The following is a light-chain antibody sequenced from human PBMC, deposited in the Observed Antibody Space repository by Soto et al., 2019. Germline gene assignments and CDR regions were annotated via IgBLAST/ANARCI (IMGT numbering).Light chain of an antibody. CDR2: LGS. CDR3: MPVLQTRT. CDR1: QSLLHSNGYNH. V-gene: IGKV2-28*01. Sequence: DMVMTQSPLSLPVTPGEPASISCRSSQSLLHSNGYNHLNWYLQKPGQSPQLLIYLGSNRSSGVPDRFSGSGSGTDFTLKISRVEAEDVGLYYSMPVLQTRTFLQRTKVDI. J-gene: IGKJ1*01.